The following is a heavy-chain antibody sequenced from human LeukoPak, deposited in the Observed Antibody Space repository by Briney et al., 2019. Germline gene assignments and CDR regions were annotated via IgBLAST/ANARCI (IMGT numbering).Heavy chain of an antibody. CDR1: GFTFSSYA. D-gene: IGHD2/OR15-2a*01. V-gene: IGHV3-30-3*01. J-gene: IGHJ4*02. CDR2: ISYDGSNK. CDR3: ARQRDTGFSMDY. Sequence: GGSLRLSCAASGFTFSSYAMHWVRQALGKGLEWVAVISYDGSNKYYADSVKGRFTISRDNSKNTLYLQMNSLKAEDTAVYYCARQRDTGFSMDYWGQGTLVTVSS.